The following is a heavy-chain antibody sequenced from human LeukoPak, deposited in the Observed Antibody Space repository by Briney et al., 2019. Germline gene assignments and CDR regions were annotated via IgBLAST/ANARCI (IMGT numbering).Heavy chain of an antibody. CDR1: GGTFRYYA. V-gene: IGHV1-69*13. D-gene: IGHD6-6*01. CDR3: ARGKSIAARTNWFDP. Sequence: SVKVSCKTSGGTFRYYAIGWVRQAPGQGLEWMGGIIPIFGTANYAQKFQGRVTITADESTSTAYMELSSLRSEDTAVYYCARGKSIAARTNWFDPWGQGTLVTVSS. CDR2: IIPIFGTA. J-gene: IGHJ5*02.